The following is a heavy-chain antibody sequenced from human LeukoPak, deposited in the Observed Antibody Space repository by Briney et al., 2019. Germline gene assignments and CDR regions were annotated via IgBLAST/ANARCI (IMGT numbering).Heavy chain of an antibody. D-gene: IGHD2-2*01. CDR3: AREVLHCSASSCPHDY. J-gene: IGHJ4*02. V-gene: IGHV1-2*02. CDR2: INPNSGYS. Sequence: ASVKVSCKASGYTFTDYFIHWVRQAPGQGLEWMAWINPNSGYSSYAQKFQGRVAMTRDTSITTAYMELSRLRSDDTVVYFCAREVLHCSASSCPHDYWGQGTLVTVSS. CDR1: GYTFTDYF.